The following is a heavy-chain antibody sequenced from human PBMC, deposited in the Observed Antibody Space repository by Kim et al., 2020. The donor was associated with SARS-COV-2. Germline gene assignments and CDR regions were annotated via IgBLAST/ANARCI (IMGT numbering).Heavy chain of an antibody. J-gene: IGHJ3*02. CDR3: AKDRASGSYYDAFDI. CDR2: ISWNSGSI. D-gene: IGHD3-10*01. Sequence: GGSLRLSCAASGFTFDDYAMHWVRQAPGKGLEWVSGISWNSGSIGYADSVKGRFTISRDNTKNSLYLQMNSLRAEDTALYYCAKDRASGSYYDAFDIWGQGTMVTVSS. V-gene: IGHV3-9*01. CDR1: GFTFDDYA.